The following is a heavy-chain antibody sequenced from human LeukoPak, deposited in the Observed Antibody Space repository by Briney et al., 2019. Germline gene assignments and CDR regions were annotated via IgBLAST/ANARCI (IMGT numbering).Heavy chain of an antibody. CDR1: GGSINTYY. D-gene: IGHD6-6*01. Sequence: SETLSLTCTVSGGSINTYYWSWIRQPPGKGLEWIEYIYYSGSTNYSPSLKSRVTISVDTSKNQFSLKLSSVTAADTAVYYCARLGVRYTTSSWWFDPWGQGILVTVSS. CDR3: ARLGVRYTTSSWWFDP. J-gene: IGHJ5*02. V-gene: IGHV4-59*08. CDR2: IYYSGST.